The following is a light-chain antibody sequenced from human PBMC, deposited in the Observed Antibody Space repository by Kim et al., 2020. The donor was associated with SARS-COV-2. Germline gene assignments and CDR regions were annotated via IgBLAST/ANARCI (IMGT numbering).Light chain of an antibody. CDR2: EDN. J-gene: IGLJ3*02. CDR1: SGSIASNY. V-gene: IGLV6-57*01. CDR3: QSYDSNNASLWV. Sequence: VTISCTRSSGSIASNYVQSYRQRPGSSPPTVICEDNQRPSGVPDRFPGSIDSSSISASLSISGLKTEDEADYYCQSYDSNNASLWVFGGGTKVTVL.